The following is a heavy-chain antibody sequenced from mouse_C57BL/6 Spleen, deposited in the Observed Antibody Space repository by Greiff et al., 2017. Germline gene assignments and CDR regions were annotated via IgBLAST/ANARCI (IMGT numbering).Heavy chain of an antibody. D-gene: IGHD3-2*02. Sequence: VQLMESGPELVKPGASVKISCKASGYAFSSSWMNWVKQRPGKGLEWIGRIYPGDGDTDYNGQFKGKATLTADKSCSTAYMQLSSLTSEDSAVYFCAREGSSGSFDYWGQGTTLTVSS. CDR2: IYPGDGDT. CDR3: AREGSSGSFDY. J-gene: IGHJ2*01. CDR1: GYAFSSSW. V-gene: IGHV1-82*01.